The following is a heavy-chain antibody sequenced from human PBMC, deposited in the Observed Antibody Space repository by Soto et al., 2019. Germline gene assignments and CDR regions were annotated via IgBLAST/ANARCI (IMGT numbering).Heavy chain of an antibody. CDR1: GYNFICYW. CDR2: IDPSDSYT. V-gene: IGHV5-10-1*01. Sequence: GESLTINVTRSGYNFICYWIIWVREMPRKGLEWMGRIDPSDSYTNYTPSFQGHVTISAAKSFSTSYLQWSSLKASDTAMYYCAGRSRAAVAGTCVDFWGQGTLVTVSS. CDR3: AGRSRAAVAGTCVDF. D-gene: IGHD6-19*01. J-gene: IGHJ4*02.